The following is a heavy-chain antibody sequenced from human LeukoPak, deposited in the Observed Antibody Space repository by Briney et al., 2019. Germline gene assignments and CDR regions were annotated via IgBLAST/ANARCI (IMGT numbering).Heavy chain of an antibody. V-gene: IGHV3-23*01. CDR1: GFTFSSYA. D-gene: IGHD2-2*01. CDR3: AIASDIVVVPAALDY. Sequence: GGSLRLSCAASGFTFSSYAMSWVRQAPGKGLEWVSAISGSGGSTCYADSVKGRFTISRDNSKNTLYLQMNSLRAEDTAVYYCAIASDIVVVPAALDYWGQGTLVTVSS. J-gene: IGHJ4*02. CDR2: ISGSGGST.